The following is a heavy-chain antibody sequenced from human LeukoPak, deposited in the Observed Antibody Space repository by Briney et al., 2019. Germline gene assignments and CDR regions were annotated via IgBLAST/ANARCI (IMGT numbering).Heavy chain of an antibody. J-gene: IGHJ4*02. Sequence: PGGSLRLSCAASGFTFSSYGMHWVRQAPGKGLEWVAVISYDGSNKYYADSVKGRFTISRDNSKNTLYLQMNSLRAEDTAVYYCAKSPFGVVTAFDYWGQGTLVTASS. D-gene: IGHD2-21*02. CDR1: GFTFSSYG. CDR2: ISYDGSNK. V-gene: IGHV3-30*18. CDR3: AKSPFGVVTAFDY.